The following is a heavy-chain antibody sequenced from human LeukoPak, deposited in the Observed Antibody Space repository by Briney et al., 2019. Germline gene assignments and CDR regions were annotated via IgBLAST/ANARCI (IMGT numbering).Heavy chain of an antibody. CDR3: VRESGDYGSADMAGYYYYMDV. CDR2: IQNDGSNE. Sequence: PGGSLRLSCAASGFTFRSYGMHWVRQAPGKGLEWVAYIQNDGSNEQYADSVKGRFTISRDNAKNTVFLQMNSLRADDTSVYYCVRESGDYGSADMAGYYYYMDVWAKGTTVTVSS. V-gene: IGHV3-30*02. D-gene: IGHD3-10*01. CDR1: GFTFRSYG. J-gene: IGHJ6*03.